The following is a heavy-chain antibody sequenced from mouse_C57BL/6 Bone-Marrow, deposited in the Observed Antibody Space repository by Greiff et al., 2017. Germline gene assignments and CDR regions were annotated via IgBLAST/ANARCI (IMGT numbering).Heavy chain of an antibody. Sequence: QVQLQQPGAELVRPGSSVKLSCKASGYTFTSYWMDWVKQRPGQGLEWIGNIYPSDSETHYNQKFKDKATLTVDKSSSTAYMQLSSLTSEDSAVYYCARYEILLPRYFDVWGTGTTVTVSS. V-gene: IGHV1-61*01. CDR2: IYPSDSET. CDR3: ARYEILLPRYFDV. J-gene: IGHJ1*03. D-gene: IGHD2-12*01. CDR1: GYTFTSYW.